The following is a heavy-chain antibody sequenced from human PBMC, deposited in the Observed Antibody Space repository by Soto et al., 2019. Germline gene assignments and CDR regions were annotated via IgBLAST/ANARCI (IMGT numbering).Heavy chain of an antibody. V-gene: IGHV1-24*01. Sequence: SVKVSCKVSGYTLTELSMHWVRQAPGKGLEWMGGFDPEGGETIYAQKFQGRVTMTEDTSTDTAYMELSSLRSEDTAVYYCATAPMVRGVKNWFDPWGQGTLVTVSS. CDR3: ATAPMVRGVKNWFDP. D-gene: IGHD3-10*01. CDR1: GYTLTELS. CDR2: FDPEGGET. J-gene: IGHJ5*02.